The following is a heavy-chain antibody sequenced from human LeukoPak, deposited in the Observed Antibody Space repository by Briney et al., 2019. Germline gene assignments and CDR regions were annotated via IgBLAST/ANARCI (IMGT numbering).Heavy chain of an antibody. CDR3: VPSASWPHYFDY. V-gene: IGHV1-2*02. Sequence: ASVRVSCKTSGYTFSNFGINWVRQAPGQGLEWMGWINPNSGGTNYAQKFQGRVTMTRDTSISTAYMELSRLRSDDTAVYYCVPSASWPHYFDYWGQGTLVTVSS. CDR1: GYTFSNFG. J-gene: IGHJ4*02. CDR2: INPNSGGT. D-gene: IGHD2-2*01.